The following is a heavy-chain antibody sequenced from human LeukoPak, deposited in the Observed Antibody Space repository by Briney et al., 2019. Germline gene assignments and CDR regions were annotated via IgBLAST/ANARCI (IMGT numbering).Heavy chain of an antibody. V-gene: IGHV3-23*01. CDR3: GRDGGVAYGLDV. D-gene: IGHD3-3*01. J-gene: IGHJ6*02. CDR2: ISGSGGSI. CDR1: RFTFSSYA. Sequence: AGGSLRLSCAASRFTFSSYAMSWVRQAPGKGLEWVSVISGSGGSIYYADSVKGRFTISRDNAKNSLYLQMNSLRADDTAVYYCGRDGGVAYGLDVWGQGTTVTVSS.